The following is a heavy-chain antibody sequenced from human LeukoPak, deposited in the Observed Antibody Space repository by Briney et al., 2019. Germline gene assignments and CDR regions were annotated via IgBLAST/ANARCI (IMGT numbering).Heavy chain of an antibody. D-gene: IGHD4-17*01. CDR1: GGTFSSYA. CDR3: ARLSSHYGDYKVDP. Sequence: SVKVSCKASGGTFSSYATSWVRQAPGQGLEWMGGIIPIFGTANYAQKFQGRVTITADKSTSTAYMELNSLRSEDTAVYYCARLSSHYGDYKVDPWGQGTLVTVSS. J-gene: IGHJ5*02. V-gene: IGHV1-69*06. CDR2: IIPIFGTA.